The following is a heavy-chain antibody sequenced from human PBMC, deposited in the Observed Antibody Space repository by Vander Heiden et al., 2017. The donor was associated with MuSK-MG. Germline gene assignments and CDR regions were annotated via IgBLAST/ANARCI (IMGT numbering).Heavy chain of an antibody. CDR1: GFTFRSHT. J-gene: IGHJ5*02. D-gene: IGHD1-26*01. CDR3: VKAGDISWYDL. V-gene: IGHV3-23*01. CDR2: INRSGSGT. Sequence: EVQLLESGGVLVQPGGSLRLSCAAPGFTFRSHTMGWVRQAQGKGLEWVSDINRSGSGTYYTDSVRGRFTISRDNSKNTLFLQMNSLRVDDTAIYYCVKAGDISWYDLWGQGTLVTVSS.